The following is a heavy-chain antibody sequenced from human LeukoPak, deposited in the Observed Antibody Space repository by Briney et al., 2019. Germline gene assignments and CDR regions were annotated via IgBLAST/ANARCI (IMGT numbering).Heavy chain of an antibody. CDR3: ARDPSRYCSGGSCFTYGMDV. J-gene: IGHJ6*02. CDR1: GFTFSSYS. V-gene: IGHV3-21*01. CDR2: ISSSSSYI. Sequence: GGSLRLSCAASGFTFSSYSMNWVRQAPGKGLEWVSSISSSSSYIYYADSVKGRFTISRDNAKNSLYLQMNSLRAEDTAVYYCARDPSRYCSGGSCFTYGMDVWGQGTTVTVSS. D-gene: IGHD2-15*01.